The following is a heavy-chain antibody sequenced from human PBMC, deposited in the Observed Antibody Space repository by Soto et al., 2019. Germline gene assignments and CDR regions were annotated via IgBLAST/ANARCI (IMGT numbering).Heavy chain of an antibody. D-gene: IGHD6-19*01. Sequence: ASVKVSCKVSGYTLTELSMHWVRQAPGKGLEWMGGFDPEDGETIYAQKFQGRVTMTEDTSTDTAYMELSSLRSEDTAVYYCATGNFLEGIAVAGTRDAYYFDYWGQGTLVTVSS. J-gene: IGHJ4*02. V-gene: IGHV1-24*01. CDR3: ATGNFLEGIAVAGTRDAYYFDY. CDR2: FDPEDGET. CDR1: GYTLTELS.